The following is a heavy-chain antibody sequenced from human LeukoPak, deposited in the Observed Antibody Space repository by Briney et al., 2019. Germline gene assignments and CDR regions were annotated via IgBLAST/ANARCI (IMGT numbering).Heavy chain of an antibody. J-gene: IGHJ4*02. D-gene: IGHD6-19*01. CDR3: ARDRPYTGGWRGFDY. CDR1: GGTFSRYA. V-gene: IGHV1-69*01. Sequence: PVKVSCKASGGTFSRYAISWVRQAPGQGLEWMGGIIPMFGIANYAQKFQGRVTITADESTSTAYMELSSLRYEDTAVYYCARDRPYTGGWRGFDYWGQGTLVTVSS. CDR2: IIPMFGIA.